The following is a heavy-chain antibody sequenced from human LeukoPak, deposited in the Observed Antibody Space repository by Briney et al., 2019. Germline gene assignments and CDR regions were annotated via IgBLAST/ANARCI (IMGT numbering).Heavy chain of an antibody. Sequence: GASVKVSCKASGYTFTDYYMHWVRQAPGQGLEWMGWINPNTGGTDYAQKFQGRVTMSRDTSISTAYMELSRLRSDDTALYYCARDVFAGYSTHHRFDPWGQGTLVTVSS. J-gene: IGHJ5*02. V-gene: IGHV1-2*02. CDR2: INPNTGGT. CDR3: ARDVFAGYSTHHRFDP. D-gene: IGHD6-13*01. CDR1: GYTFTDYY.